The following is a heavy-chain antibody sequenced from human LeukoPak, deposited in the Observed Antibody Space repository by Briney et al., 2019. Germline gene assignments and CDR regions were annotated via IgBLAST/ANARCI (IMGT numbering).Heavy chain of an antibody. V-gene: IGHV1-18*01. CDR1: GYTFTSYG. Sequence: ASVKVSCKASGYTFTSYGISWVRQAPGQGLEWMGWISAYSGNTNYAQKLQGRVTMTTDTSTSTAYMELRSLRSDDTAVYYCARGGPYYDILTGYDYWGQGTLVTVSS. CDR3: ARGGPYYDILTGYDY. CDR2: ISAYSGNT. D-gene: IGHD3-9*01. J-gene: IGHJ4*02.